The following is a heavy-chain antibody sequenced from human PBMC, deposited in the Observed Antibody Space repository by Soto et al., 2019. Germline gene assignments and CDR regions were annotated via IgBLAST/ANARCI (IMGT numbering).Heavy chain of an antibody. V-gene: IGHV1-69*13. CDR3: ARAANYYGSGSYSYGMDV. Sequence: ASVKVSCKASGGTFSSYAISWVRQAPGQGLEWMGGIIPIFGTANYAQKFQGRVTITADESTSTAYMELSSLRSEDTAVYYCARAANYYGSGSYSYGMDVWGQGTTVTVSS. D-gene: IGHD3-10*01. J-gene: IGHJ6*02. CDR2: IIPIFGTA. CDR1: GGTFSSYA.